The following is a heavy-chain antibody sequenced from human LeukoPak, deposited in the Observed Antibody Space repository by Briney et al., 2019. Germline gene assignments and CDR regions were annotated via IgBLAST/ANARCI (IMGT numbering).Heavy chain of an antibody. CDR1: GGSISSYY. V-gene: IGHV4-34*01. CDR3: ARGPVGGTTYNDGDAFDI. J-gene: IGHJ3*02. Sequence: SETLSLTCTVSGGSISSYYWSWIRQPPGKGLEWIGEINHSGSTNYNPSLKSRVTISVDTSKNQFSLKLSSVTAADTAVYYCARGPVGGTTYNDGDAFDIWGQGTMVTVSS. CDR2: INHSGST. D-gene: IGHD1-7*01.